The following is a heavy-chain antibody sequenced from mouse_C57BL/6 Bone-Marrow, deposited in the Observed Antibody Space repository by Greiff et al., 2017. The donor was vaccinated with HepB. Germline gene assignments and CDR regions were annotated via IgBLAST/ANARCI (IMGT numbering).Heavy chain of an antibody. J-gene: IGHJ2*01. CDR1: GFTFSSYG. CDR3: ASYYYWYYFDY. D-gene: IGHD1-1*01. V-gene: IGHV5-6*01. Sequence: EVKLVESGGDLVKPGGSLKLSCAASGFTFSSYGMSWVRQTPDKRLEWVATISSGGSYTYYPDSVKGRFTISRDNAKNTLYLQMSSLKSEDTAMYYCASYYYWYYFDYWGQGTTLTVSS. CDR2: ISSGGSYT.